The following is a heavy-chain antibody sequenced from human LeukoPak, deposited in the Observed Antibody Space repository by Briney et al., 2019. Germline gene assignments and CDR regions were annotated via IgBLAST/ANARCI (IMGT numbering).Heavy chain of an antibody. CDR1: GFTFSSYA. V-gene: IGHV3-30-3*01. Sequence: GGSLRLSCAASGFTFSSYAMHWVRQAPGKGLEWVAVISYDGSNKYYADSVKGRFTISRGNSKNTLYLQMNSLRAEDTAVYYCARGFDYWGQGTLVTVSS. J-gene: IGHJ4*02. CDR2: ISYDGSNK. CDR3: ARGFDY.